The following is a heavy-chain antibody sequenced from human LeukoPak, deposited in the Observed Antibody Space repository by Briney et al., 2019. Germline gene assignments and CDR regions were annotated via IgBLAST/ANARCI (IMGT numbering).Heavy chain of an antibody. CDR1: GFTFSSYE. D-gene: IGHD6-19*01. V-gene: IGHV3-48*03. J-gene: IGHJ5*02. Sequence: GGSLRLSCAASGFTFSSYEMNWVRQAPGRGLEWISYITSSGSTIYYADSVKGRFTISRDNAKNSLYLQMNSLRAEDTAVYYCARDADSASGWYGGWFDPWGQGTLVTVSS. CDR3: ARDADSASGWYGGWFDP. CDR2: ITSSGSTI.